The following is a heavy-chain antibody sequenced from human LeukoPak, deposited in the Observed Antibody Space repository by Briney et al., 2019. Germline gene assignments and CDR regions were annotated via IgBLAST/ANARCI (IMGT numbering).Heavy chain of an antibody. V-gene: IGHV3-48*03. D-gene: IGHD6-13*01. J-gene: IGHJ4*02. CDR3: AKGSSWEPSDY. CDR2: ISSSGSTI. Sequence: GGSLRLSCAASGFTFSSYEMNWVRQAPGKGLEWVSYISSSGSTIYYADSVKGRLTISRDNSKNTLYLQMNSLSAEDTAVYYCAKGSSWEPSDYWGQGTLVTVSS. CDR1: GFTFSSYE.